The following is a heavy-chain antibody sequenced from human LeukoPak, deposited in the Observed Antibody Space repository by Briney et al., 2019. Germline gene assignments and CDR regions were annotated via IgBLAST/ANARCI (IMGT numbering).Heavy chain of an antibody. J-gene: IGHJ4*02. V-gene: IGHV3-64D*06. Sequence: GGSLRLSCSVSGFTFSTYVMHWVRQAPGKGLEYVSAISSNGDNTYYADSVKGRFTISRDNSKNTLYLQMSSLRADDTAVYYCVKDRVGGYSYGTGYFDYWGQGTLVTVSS. D-gene: IGHD5-18*01. CDR3: VKDRVGGYSYGTGYFDY. CDR2: ISSNGDNT. CDR1: GFTFSTYV.